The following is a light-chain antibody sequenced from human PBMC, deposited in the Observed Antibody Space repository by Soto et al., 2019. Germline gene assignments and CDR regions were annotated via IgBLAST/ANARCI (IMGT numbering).Light chain of an antibody. CDR2: GNS. CDR1: SSNIGAGYD. V-gene: IGLV1-40*01. J-gene: IGLJ2*01. CDR3: KSYDSSLSGSVV. Sequence: QSVLTQPPSVSVAPGQRVTISCTGSSSNIGAGYDVHWYQQLLGTAPNLLIYGNSNRPSGVPDRFSGSKSGTSASLAITGLQAEDEADYYCKSYDSSLSGSVVFGGGTKLTVL.